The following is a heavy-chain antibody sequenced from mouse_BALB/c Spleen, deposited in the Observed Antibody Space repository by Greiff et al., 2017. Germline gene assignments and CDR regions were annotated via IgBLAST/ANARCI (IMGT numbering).Heavy chain of an antibody. D-gene: IGHD2-2*01. CDR1: GYSFTSYW. CDR2: IDPSDSET. CDR3: ARFYYGYERVY. Sequence: QVHVKQSGPQLVRPGASVKISCKASGYSFTSYWMHWVKQRPGQGLEWIGMIDPSDSETRLNQKFKDMATLTVDKSSSTAYMQLSSPTSEDSAVYYCARFYYGYERVYWGQGTTLTVSS. V-gene: IGHV1S127*01. J-gene: IGHJ2*01.